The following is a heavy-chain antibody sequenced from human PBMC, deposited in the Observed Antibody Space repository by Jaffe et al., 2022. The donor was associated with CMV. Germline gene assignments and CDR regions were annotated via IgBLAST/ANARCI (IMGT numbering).Heavy chain of an antibody. CDR3: AKDIQTRYSSSWYEGDYYYYGMDV. J-gene: IGHJ6*02. CDR1: GFTFDDYT. D-gene: IGHD6-13*01. V-gene: IGHV3-43*01. Sequence: EVQLVESGGVVVQPGGSLRLSCAASGFTFDDYTMHWVRQAPGKGLEWVSLISWDGGSTYYADSVKGRFTISRDNSKNSLYLQMNSLRTEDTALYYCAKDIQTRYSSSWYEGDYYYYGMDVWGQGTTVTVSS. CDR2: ISWDGGST.